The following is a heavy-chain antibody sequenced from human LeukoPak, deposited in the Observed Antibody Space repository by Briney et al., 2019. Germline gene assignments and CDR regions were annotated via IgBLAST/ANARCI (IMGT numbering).Heavy chain of an antibody. CDR2: VYYTGST. D-gene: IGHD6-13*01. J-gene: IGHJ3*01. Sequence: SETLSLTCTVSGGSISSYYWSWVRQPPGKGLEWIGFVYYTGSTNYSPSLKGRVTISVDTSKNQFSLKLRSVTAADTAVYYCARISSSNWYNERGAFDVWGQGTMVTVSS. CDR1: GGSISSYY. CDR3: ARISSSNWYNERGAFDV. V-gene: IGHV4-59*01.